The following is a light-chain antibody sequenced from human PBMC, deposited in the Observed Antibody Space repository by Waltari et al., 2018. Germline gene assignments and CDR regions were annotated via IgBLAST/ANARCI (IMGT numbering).Light chain of an antibody. J-gene: IGKJ2*01. CDR2: GAS. Sequence: EIVLTQSPCTLSLSPGERATLSCRASQYVSSSSLAWYQQKPGQAPRLLIYGASSRATGIPDRFSGSGSGTDFTLTISRLEPEDFVVYYCQQYGTSPPYTFGQGTKLEI. CDR1: QYVSSSS. CDR3: QQYGTSPPYT. V-gene: IGKV3-20*01.